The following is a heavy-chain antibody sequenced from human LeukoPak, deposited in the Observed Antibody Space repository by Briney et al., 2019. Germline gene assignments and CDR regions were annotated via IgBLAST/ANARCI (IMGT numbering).Heavy chain of an antibody. D-gene: IGHD2-8*01. Sequence: GGSLRLSCVSSGFTFNSYWMMWVRQAPGKGLEWVATIEKDGSQEYYVDSVKGRFTISRDNAKNSTYLQMNSLRVEDTAVYYCVRYEFDYWGQGTLVTVSS. V-gene: IGHV3-7*01. CDR3: VRYEFDY. CDR1: GFTFNSYW. J-gene: IGHJ4*02. CDR2: IEKDGSQE.